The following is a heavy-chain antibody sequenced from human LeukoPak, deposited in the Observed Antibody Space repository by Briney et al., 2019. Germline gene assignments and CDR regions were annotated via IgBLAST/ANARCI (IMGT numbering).Heavy chain of an antibody. D-gene: IGHD4-17*01. CDR1: GFTFNSYG. Sequence: KSGGSLRLSCAASGFTFNSYGMNWVRQAPGKGLEWVSSISSSSTYIYYADSVKGRFTISRDNAKNALYLQMNSLRAEDTAVYYCASRRGRYGDYYFDYWGQGTLVTVSS. CDR2: ISSSSTYI. CDR3: ASRRGRYGDYYFDY. J-gene: IGHJ4*02. V-gene: IGHV3-21*01.